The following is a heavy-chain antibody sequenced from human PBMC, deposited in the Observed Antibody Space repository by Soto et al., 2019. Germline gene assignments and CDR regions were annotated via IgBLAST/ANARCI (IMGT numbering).Heavy chain of an antibody. J-gene: IGHJ2*01. CDR2: ISATGGNI. V-gene: IGHV3-23*01. D-gene: IGHD3-16*01. Sequence: GGSLRLSCVASGFTFSDYAMTWVRQAPGKGLEWVATISATGGNIEYTDSLKGRFTISRDNSKNTLYLQLNGLTSDDTAVHYCAKVAGGLGYFDFWGRGTLVTVSS. CDR3: AKVAGGLGYFDF. CDR1: GFTFSDYA.